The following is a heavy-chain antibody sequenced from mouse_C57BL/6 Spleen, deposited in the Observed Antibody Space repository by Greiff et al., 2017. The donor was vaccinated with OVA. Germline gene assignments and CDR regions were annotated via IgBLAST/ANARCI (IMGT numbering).Heavy chain of an antibody. CDR1: GYSITSGYY. J-gene: IGHJ2*01. CDR3: ATLYGNYDY. Sequence: EVKLQESGPGLVKPSQSLSLTCSVTGYSITSGYYWNWIRQFPGNKLEWMGYISYDGSNNYNPSLKKRISITRDTSKNQFFLKLNSVTTEDTATYYCATLYGNYDYWGQGTTLTVSS. CDR2: ISYDGSN. D-gene: IGHD2-1*01. V-gene: IGHV3-6*01.